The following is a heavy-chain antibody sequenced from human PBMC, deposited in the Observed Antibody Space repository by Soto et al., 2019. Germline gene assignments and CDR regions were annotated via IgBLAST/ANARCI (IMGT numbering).Heavy chain of an antibody. Sequence: ASVKVSCKASGYTFTSYGISWVRQAPGQGLEWMGWISAYNGNTNYAQKLQGIVTMTTDTSTSTAYMELRSLRSDDTAVYYCARDLSDIVLMVYANYFDYWGQGTLVTVSS. CDR3: ARDLSDIVLMVYANYFDY. D-gene: IGHD2-8*01. CDR2: ISAYNGNT. J-gene: IGHJ4*02. CDR1: GYTFTSYG. V-gene: IGHV1-18*01.